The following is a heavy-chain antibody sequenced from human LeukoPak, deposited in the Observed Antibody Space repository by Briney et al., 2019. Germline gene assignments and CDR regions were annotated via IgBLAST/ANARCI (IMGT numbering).Heavy chain of an antibody. J-gene: IGHJ4*02. CDR3: ARIPHPDYADAQ. CDR2: ISSSGGTM. V-gene: IGHV3-48*04. CDR1: GFTFSSYS. Sequence: GGSLRLSCAASGFTFSSYSMTWVRQAPGKGLEWVSYISSSGGTMDYADSVKGRFTVSRDNGKKLVHLQLNSLRAEDTAVYFCARIPHPDYADAQWGQGTLVIVSS. D-gene: IGHD4-17*01.